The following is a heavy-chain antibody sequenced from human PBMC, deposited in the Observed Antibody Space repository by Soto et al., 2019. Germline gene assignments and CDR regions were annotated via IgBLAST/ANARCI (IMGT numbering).Heavy chain of an antibody. V-gene: IGHV1-69*02. CDR1: GGTFSSYT. Sequence: GASVKVSCKASGGTFSSYTISWLRQAPGQGLEWMGRIIPILDIANYAQKFQGRVTITADKSTSTAYMELSSLRSEDTAVYYCARGATMVRGVYWNFDYWGQGTLVTVSS. J-gene: IGHJ4*02. CDR2: IIPILDIA. CDR3: ARGATMVRGVYWNFDY. D-gene: IGHD3-10*01.